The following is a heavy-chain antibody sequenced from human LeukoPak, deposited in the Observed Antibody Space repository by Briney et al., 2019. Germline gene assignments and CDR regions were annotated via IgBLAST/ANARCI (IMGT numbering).Heavy chain of an antibody. CDR3: ASKYSSYYMDV. D-gene: IGHD6-6*01. V-gene: IGHV4-34*01. CDR1: GGSFSGYY. CDR2: INHSGST. Sequence: SETLSLTCAVYGGSFSGYYWSWIRQPPGKGLEWIGEINHSGSTNYNPSLKSRVTISVDTSKNQFSLKLSSVTAADTAVYYCASKYSSYYMDVWGKGTRSPSP. J-gene: IGHJ6*03.